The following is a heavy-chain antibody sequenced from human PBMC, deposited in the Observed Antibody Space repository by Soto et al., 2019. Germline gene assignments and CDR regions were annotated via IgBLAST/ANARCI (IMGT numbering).Heavy chain of an antibody. D-gene: IGHD3-10*01. CDR1: GYTFTGYY. CDR3: ARDRWLGDTPTDMDV. Sequence: ASVKVSCQASGYTFTGYYMPCVRQAPGQGLEWMGWINPNSGGTNDAQKFQGWVTMTRDTSISTAYMELSRLRSDDTAVYYCARDRWLGDTPTDMDVWGQGTTVTVSS. CDR2: INPNSGGT. J-gene: IGHJ6*02. V-gene: IGHV1-2*04.